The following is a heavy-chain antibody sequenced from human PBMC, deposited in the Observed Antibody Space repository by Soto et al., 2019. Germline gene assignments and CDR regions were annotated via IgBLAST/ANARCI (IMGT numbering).Heavy chain of an antibody. CDR1: GGTFRNYG. CDR3: ASRERVDAFDV. V-gene: IGHV1-69*01. J-gene: IGHJ3*01. CDR2: IVPIFGSI. Sequence: QVQLVQSGAQVKKPGSSVKVSCKASGGTFRNYGITWVRQASGQGLEWLGGIVPIFGSINFAQKFRGRLTITPDEPTSTVYLELTSLTSADTAVYYCASRERVDAFDVWGQGTVVTVSS. D-gene: IGHD1-26*01.